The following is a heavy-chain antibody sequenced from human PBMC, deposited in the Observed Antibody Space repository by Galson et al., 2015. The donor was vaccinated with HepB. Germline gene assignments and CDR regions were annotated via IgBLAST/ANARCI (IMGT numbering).Heavy chain of an antibody. D-gene: IGHD2-2*02. CDR2: IYSSGGT. Sequence: SETLSLTCTVSGGSISTYYWSWIRQPAGKGLEWNGRIYSSGGTGYNPSLNSRVTMAVATSKNRFSLRLLSVNAADTAVYYCARDVDRRYCSSSSCSTDTFDIWGQGTMVTVSS. CDR1: GGSISTYY. CDR3: ARDVDRRYCSSSSCSTDTFDI. J-gene: IGHJ3*02. V-gene: IGHV4-4*07.